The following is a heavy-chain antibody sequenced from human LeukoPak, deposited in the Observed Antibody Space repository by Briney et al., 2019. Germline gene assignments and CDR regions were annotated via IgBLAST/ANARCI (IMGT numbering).Heavy chain of an antibody. D-gene: IGHD5-18*01. CDR2: INPSGGST. V-gene: IGHV1-46*01. J-gene: IGHJ4*02. Sequence: ASVKVSCKASGYTFTSYYMHWVRQAPGQGLEWMGIINPSGGSTSYAQKFQGRVTMTRDTSTSTVYMELSSLRSEDTAVYYCARGSSHPQLYSYGDYWGQGTLVTVSS. CDR3: ARGSSHPQLYSYGDY. CDR1: GYTFTSYY.